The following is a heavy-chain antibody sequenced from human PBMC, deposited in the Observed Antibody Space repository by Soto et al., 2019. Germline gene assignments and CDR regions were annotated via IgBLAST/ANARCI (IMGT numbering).Heavy chain of an antibody. V-gene: IGHV3-23*01. Sequence: EVHLLESGGRLVQPGGSLRLSCTASGFTFSSYAMTWVRQAPGRGLEGVSGITASGGRTFYADSVKGRFTISRDNSRSTLYLQMNSLRAEDTAVYYCAKDTRYADYVRWFDSWGQGTLVTVSS. CDR3: AKDTRYADYVRWFDS. J-gene: IGHJ5*01. D-gene: IGHD4-17*01. CDR1: GFTFSSYA. CDR2: ITASGGRT.